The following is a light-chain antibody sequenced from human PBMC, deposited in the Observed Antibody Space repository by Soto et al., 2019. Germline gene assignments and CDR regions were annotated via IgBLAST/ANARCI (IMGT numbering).Light chain of an antibody. Sequence: DIQMTQSPSTLSGSVGDRVTITCRASQTISSWLAWYQQKPGKAPKLLIYKASTLKSGVPSRFSGSGSGTDFTLTISSLQPEDFATYYCQQPNSFPLTFGGGTKVDNK. CDR1: QTISSW. V-gene: IGKV1-5*03. J-gene: IGKJ4*01. CDR2: KAS. CDR3: QQPNSFPLT.